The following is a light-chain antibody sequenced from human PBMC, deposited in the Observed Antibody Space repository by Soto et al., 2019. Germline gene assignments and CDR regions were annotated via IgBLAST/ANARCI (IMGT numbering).Light chain of an antibody. CDR2: DVS. Sequence: QSALTQPRSVSGSPGQSVTISCTGTGSDVGGYNYVSWYQQHPGKAPKLMIYDVSKRPSGVPDRFSGSKSGNTASLTISGLQAEDEADYYCCSYAGSSDVVFGGGTKLTVL. V-gene: IGLV2-11*01. CDR3: CSYAGSSDVV. J-gene: IGLJ2*01. CDR1: GSDVGGYNY.